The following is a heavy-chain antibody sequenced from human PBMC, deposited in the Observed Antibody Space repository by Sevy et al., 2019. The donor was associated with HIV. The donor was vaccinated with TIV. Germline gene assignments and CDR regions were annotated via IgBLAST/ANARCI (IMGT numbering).Heavy chain of an antibody. V-gene: IGHV3-30*04. D-gene: IGHD3-10*01. CDR1: GFTFSSYA. CDR3: ARDLTMVRGVFDAFDI. Sequence: GGSLRLPCAASGFTFSSYAMHWVRQAPGKGLEWAAVISYDGSNKYYADSVKGRFTISRDNSKNTLYLQMNSLRAEDTAVYYCARDLTMVRGVFDAFDIWGQGTMVTVSS. CDR2: ISYDGSNK. J-gene: IGHJ3*02.